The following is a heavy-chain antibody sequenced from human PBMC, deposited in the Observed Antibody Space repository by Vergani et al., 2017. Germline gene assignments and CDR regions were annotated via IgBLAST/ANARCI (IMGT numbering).Heavy chain of an antibody. CDR2: ISGSGGST. V-gene: IGHV3-23*01. D-gene: IGHD3-16*01. J-gene: IGHJ3*02. Sequence: EVQLLESGGGLVQPGGSLRLSCAASGFTFSSYAMSWVRQAPGKGLEWVSAISGSGGSTYYADSVKGRFTISRDNSKNTLYLQMNSLRAEDTAVYYCAKNWRDYIWGSYSAFDIWGQGTMVTVSS. CDR3: AKNWRDYIWGSYSAFDI. CDR1: GFTFSSYA.